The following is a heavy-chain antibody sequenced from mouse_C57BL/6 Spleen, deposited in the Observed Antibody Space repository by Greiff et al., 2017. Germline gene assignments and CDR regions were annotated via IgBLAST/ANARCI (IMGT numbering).Heavy chain of an antibody. J-gene: IGHJ1*03. V-gene: IGHV2-2*01. D-gene: IGHD1-1*01. CDR3: ARFITTVWYFDV. Sequence: VKVVESGPGLVQPSQSLSITCTVSGFSLTSYGVHWVRQSPGKGLEWLGVIWSGGSTDYNAAFISRLSISKDNSKSQVFFKMNSLQADDTAIYYCARFITTVWYFDVWGTGTTVTVSS. CDR1: GFSLTSYG. CDR2: IWSGGST.